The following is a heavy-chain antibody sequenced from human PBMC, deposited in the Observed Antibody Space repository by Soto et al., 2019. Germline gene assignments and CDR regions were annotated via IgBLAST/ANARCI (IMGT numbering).Heavy chain of an antibody. CDR1: GGSINSGDYY. J-gene: IGHJ6*02. D-gene: IGHD3-10*01. CDR3: ARDRYYGSGTYYNFYSGMDV. V-gene: IGHV4-30-4*01. Sequence: SETLSLTCTVSGGSINSGDYYWTWVRQPPGKGLEWIGNIFHSGSTYYSPSLQSRVTISLDTSKNHFSLKLSSVTPADTAAYFCARDRYYGSGTYYNFYSGMDVWGQGTTVTVSS. CDR2: IFHSGST.